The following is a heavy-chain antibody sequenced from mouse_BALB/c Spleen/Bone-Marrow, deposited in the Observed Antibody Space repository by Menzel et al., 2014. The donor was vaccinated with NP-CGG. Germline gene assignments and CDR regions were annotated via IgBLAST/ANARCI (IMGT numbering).Heavy chain of an antibody. CDR2: IRNKANGYTT. CDR1: GFTFTDYY. Sequence: EVKLMESGGGLVQPGGSLKLSCATSGFTFTDYYMSWVRQPPGKALEWLTFIRNKANGYTTEYSASVKGLFTISRDNSQSILYLQMNTLRAEDIATYYCARDMGLLRFDYWGQGTTLTVSS. V-gene: IGHV7-3*02. J-gene: IGHJ2*01. CDR3: ARDMGLLRFDY. D-gene: IGHD2-3*01.